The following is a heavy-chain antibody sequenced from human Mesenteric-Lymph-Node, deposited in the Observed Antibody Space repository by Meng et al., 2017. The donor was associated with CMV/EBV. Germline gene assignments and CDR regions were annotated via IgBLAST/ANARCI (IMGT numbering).Heavy chain of an antibody. J-gene: IGHJ5*02. Sequence: VQLVQSGAEVKKPGSSVKASCKASGGTFSSYTISWWRQAPGQGLEWMGRIIPILGIANYAQKFQGRVTITADKSTTTAYMELSILRSEHTAVYYCAVGIAAAGSRWFDPWGQGTLVTVSS. V-gene: IGHV1-69*02. CDR2: IIPILGIA. CDR3: AVGIAAAGSRWFDP. CDR1: GGTFSSYT. D-gene: IGHD6-13*01.